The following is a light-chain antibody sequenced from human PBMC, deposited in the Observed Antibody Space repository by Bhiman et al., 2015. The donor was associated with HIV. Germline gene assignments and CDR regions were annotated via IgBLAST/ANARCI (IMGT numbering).Light chain of an antibody. V-gene: IGLV2-18*02. Sequence: QSALTQPPSASGSPGQSVTISCTGTSSDVGSYNRVSWYQQPPGKAPKLMIYDVSQRPSGVSNRFSGSKSGNTTSLTISGLQAEDEADYYCSSYTSSTGAFGGGTKLTVL. CDR2: DVS. CDR3: SSYTSSTGA. J-gene: IGLJ2*01. CDR1: SSDVGSYNR.